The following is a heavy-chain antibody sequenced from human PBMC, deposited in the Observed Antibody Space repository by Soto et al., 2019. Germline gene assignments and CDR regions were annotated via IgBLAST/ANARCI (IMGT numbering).Heavy chain of an antibody. CDR3: AITRRHYDTSGYYLNWFDP. J-gene: IGHJ5*02. CDR2: IIPIFGTA. V-gene: IGHV1-69*13. CDR1: GGTFSSYA. D-gene: IGHD3-22*01. Sequence: GASVKVSCKASGGTFSSYAISWVRQAPGQGLEWMGGIIPIFGTANYAQKFQGRVTITADESTSTAYMELSSLRSEDTAVYYCAITRRHYDTSGYYLNWFDPWGQGTLVTVSS.